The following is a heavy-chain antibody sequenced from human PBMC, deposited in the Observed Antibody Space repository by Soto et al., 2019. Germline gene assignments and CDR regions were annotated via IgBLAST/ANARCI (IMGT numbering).Heavy chain of an antibody. J-gene: IGHJ6*02. Sequence: SETLSLTCTVSGGSISSGGYYWSWIRQHPGKGLEWIGYIYYSGSTYYNPSLKSRVTISVDTSKNQFSLKLSSVTAADTAVYYCARVGGSDYDILTGPESDGMDVWGQGTTVTVSS. V-gene: IGHV4-31*03. D-gene: IGHD3-9*01. CDR1: GGSISSGGYY. CDR2: IYYSGST. CDR3: ARVGGSDYDILTGPESDGMDV.